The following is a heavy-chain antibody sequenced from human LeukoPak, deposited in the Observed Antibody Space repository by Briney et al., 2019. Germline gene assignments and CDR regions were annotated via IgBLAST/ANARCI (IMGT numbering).Heavy chain of an antibody. CDR2: INTDGSST. CDR3: AVIDSTSSVY. CDR1: GFTLSSYL. J-gene: IGHJ4*02. Sequence: PGGSLRLSCAASGFTLSSYLMHWVRQAPGKGLVWVSRINTDGSSTGYADSVKGRFTISRDNAKNTLYLQMNSLRAEDTAVYYCAVIDSTSSVYWGQGTLVPVSS. D-gene: IGHD6-6*01. V-gene: IGHV3-74*01.